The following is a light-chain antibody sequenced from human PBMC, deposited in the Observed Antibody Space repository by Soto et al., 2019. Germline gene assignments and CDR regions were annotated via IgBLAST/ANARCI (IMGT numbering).Light chain of an antibody. CDR2: GAS. J-gene: IGKJ1*01. Sequence: EIVMTQSPGTLSVSPGERATLSCRASQSVSSNLAWYQQKPGQAPRLLIYGASTRATGIPARFSGSGPGTEFTLTISSLQSEDFAVYYCQQYNKWPRTFGQGTKVDIK. CDR3: QQYNKWPRT. V-gene: IGKV3-15*01. CDR1: QSVSSN.